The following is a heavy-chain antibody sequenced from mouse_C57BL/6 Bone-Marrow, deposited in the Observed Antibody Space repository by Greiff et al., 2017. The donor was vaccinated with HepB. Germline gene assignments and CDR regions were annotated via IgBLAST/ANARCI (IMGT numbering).Heavy chain of an antibody. J-gene: IGHJ4*01. Sequence: EVNVVESGEGLVKPGGSLKLSCAASGFTFSSYAMSWVRQTPEKRLEWVAYISSGGDYIYYADTVKGRFTISRDNARNTLYLQMSSLKSEDTAMYYCTRYDYDDPFYAMDYRGQGTSVTVSS. CDR1: GFTFSSYA. CDR2: ISSGGDYI. V-gene: IGHV5-9-1*02. D-gene: IGHD2-4*01. CDR3: TRYDYDDPFYAMDY.